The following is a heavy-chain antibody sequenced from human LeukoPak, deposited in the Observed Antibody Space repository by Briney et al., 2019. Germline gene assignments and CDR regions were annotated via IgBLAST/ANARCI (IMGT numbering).Heavy chain of an antibody. J-gene: IGHJ4*02. CDR3: AKALGELSFIIDY. CDR2: ISGSGGNT. CDR1: GFTFDDYG. Sequence: GGSLRLSCAASGFTFDDYGMSWVRQAPGKGLEWVSAISGSGGNTYYADSVKGRFTISRDTSKNTLYLQMNSLRAGDTALYYCAKALGELSFIIDYWGQGTLVTVSS. D-gene: IGHD3-16*02. V-gene: IGHV3-23*01.